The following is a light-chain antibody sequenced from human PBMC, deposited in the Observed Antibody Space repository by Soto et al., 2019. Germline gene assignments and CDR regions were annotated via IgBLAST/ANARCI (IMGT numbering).Light chain of an antibody. J-gene: IGLJ2*01. V-gene: IGLV2-8*01. CDR3: SSYAGRNSLGV. CDR2: EVF. Sequence: QPVLTQPPSASGSPGQSVTISCTGTSSDVGDYNYVSWYQQHPGKAPKLIIYEVFKRPSGVPDRFSGSKSGNTASLTVSGLQAEDEADYYCSSYAGRNSLGVFGGGTKLTVL. CDR1: SSDVGDYNY.